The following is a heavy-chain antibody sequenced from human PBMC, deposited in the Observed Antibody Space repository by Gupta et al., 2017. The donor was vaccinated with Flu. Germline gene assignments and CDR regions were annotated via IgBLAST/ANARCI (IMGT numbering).Heavy chain of an antibody. Sequence: VQLVQSGAEVRKPGSSVKVSCKASGGTFGSYALSWVRQAPGHGLEGMGGIIPIFGTPHYDQRFQGRVTITADQSTSTAYLELTSLGSGDTAIYYCARGSSGGPRGRRLDYYYYYGMDVWGQGTTVAVSS. CDR2: IIPIFGTP. D-gene: IGHD3-22*01. V-gene: IGHV1-69*01. CDR1: GGTFGSYA. CDR3: ARGSSGGPRGRRLDYYYYYGMDV. J-gene: IGHJ6*02.